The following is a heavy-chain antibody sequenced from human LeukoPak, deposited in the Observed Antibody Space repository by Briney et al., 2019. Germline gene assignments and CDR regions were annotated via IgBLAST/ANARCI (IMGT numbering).Heavy chain of an antibody. CDR1: GFTFSSYG. V-gene: IGHV3-30*03. J-gene: IGHJ6*02. D-gene: IGHD3-3*01. CDR3: ARERYYDFWSGYYPTYYYYGMDV. CDR2: ISYDGSNK. Sequence: GGSLRLSCAASGFTFSSYGMHWVRQAPGKGLEWVAVISYDGSNKCYADSVKGRFTISRDNSKNTLYLQMNSLRAEDTAVYYCARERYYDFWSGYYPTYYYYGMDVWGQGTTVTVSS.